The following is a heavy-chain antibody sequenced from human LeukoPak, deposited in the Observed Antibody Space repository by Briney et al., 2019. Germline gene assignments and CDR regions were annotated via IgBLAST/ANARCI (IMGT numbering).Heavy chain of an antibody. CDR3: AKDWWMSGTMIVVARRSYNYYMDV. D-gene: IGHD3-22*01. CDR2: MRYDGSNK. CDR1: GFTFSSYG. J-gene: IGHJ6*03. V-gene: IGHV3-30*02. Sequence: GGSLRLSCAASGFTFSSYGMHWIRQAPGKGLEWVAFMRYDGSNKYYADSVKGRFTISRDNSKNTLYLQMNSLRAEDTAVYYCAKDWWMSGTMIVVARRSYNYYMDVWGKGTTVTISS.